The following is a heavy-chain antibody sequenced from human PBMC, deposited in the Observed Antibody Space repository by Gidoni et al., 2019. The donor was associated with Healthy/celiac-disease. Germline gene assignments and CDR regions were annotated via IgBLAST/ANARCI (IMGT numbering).Heavy chain of an antibody. J-gene: IGHJ3*02. CDR3: VKGNIVVVVAATRTDAFDI. CDR2: ISSNGGST. V-gene: IGHV3-64D*06. Sequence: EVQLVESGGGLVKPGGSLRLYCSASGFTFSSYAMHWVRQAPGKGLEYVSAISSNGGSTYYADSVKGRFTISRDNSNNTLYLQMSSLRAEDTAVYYCVKGNIVVVVAATRTDAFDIWGQGTMVTVSS. D-gene: IGHD2-15*01. CDR1: GFTFSSYA.